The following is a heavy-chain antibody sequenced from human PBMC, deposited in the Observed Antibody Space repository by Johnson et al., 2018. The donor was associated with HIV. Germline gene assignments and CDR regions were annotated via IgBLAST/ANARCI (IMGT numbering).Heavy chain of an antibody. Sequence: VQLVESGGGLVQPGRSLRLSCAASGFTFDDYAMHWVRQAPGKGLAWVSGISWNSGSIGYADSVQGRFTISRDNAKNSLYLQMNSLRAEDTALYYCAKEDGNLNAFDIWGQGTMVTVSS. D-gene: IGHD5-24*01. CDR2: ISWNSGSI. J-gene: IGHJ3*02. CDR3: AKEDGNLNAFDI. V-gene: IGHV3-9*01. CDR1: GFTFDDYA.